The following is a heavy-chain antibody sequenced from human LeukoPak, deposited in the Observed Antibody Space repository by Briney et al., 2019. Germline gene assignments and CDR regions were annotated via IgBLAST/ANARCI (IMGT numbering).Heavy chain of an antibody. V-gene: IGHV4-4*07. D-gene: IGHD2-2*01. J-gene: IGHJ5*02. CDR3: ARKGHCSSTSCPKGWFDP. Sequence: SETLSLTCSVSGDSISSYYWSWIRQPAGKGLEWIGRIYTSGATKYSASLKSRVTISVDRSKNQFSLKLSSVTAADTAVYYCARKGHCSSTSCPKGWFDPWGQGTLVTVSS. CDR2: IYTSGAT. CDR1: GDSISSYY.